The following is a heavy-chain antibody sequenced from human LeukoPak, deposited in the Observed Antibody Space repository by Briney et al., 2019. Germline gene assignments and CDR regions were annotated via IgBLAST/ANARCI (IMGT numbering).Heavy chain of an antibody. CDR2: INHSGST. D-gene: IGHD6-6*01. Sequence: SETLSLTCAVYGGSFSGYYWSWIRQPPGKGLEWIGEINHSGSTNYNPSLKSRVTISVDTSKNQFSLKLSSVTAADTAVYYCAREAARPSYYCYYYMDVWGKGTTVTVSS. J-gene: IGHJ6*03. CDR1: GGSFSGYY. CDR3: AREAARPSYYCYYYMDV. V-gene: IGHV4-34*01.